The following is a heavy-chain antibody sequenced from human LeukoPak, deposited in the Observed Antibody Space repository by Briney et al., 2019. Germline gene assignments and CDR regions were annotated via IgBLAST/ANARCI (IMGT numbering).Heavy chain of an antibody. Sequence: PGRTLRLSCTASGVTFSTYTMHWVRQAPGKGQEWVTVISHDGNTTHYADSVKGRFTISRDNSKNSLYLHMNSLRAEDTAFYSCARSLPATREPQAIDYWGQGTLVTVSS. CDR2: ISHDGNTT. V-gene: IGHV3-30*14. CDR1: GVTFSTYT. CDR3: ARSLPATREPQAIDY. D-gene: IGHD2-2*01. J-gene: IGHJ4*02.